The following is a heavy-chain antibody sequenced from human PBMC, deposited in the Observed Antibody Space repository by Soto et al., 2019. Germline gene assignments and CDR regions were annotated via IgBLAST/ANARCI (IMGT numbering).Heavy chain of an antibody. CDR3: VRDLNGSGDY. Sequence: SETMALNWTVSGGSTTSDYWSWIRQPPGKGLEWLGYIFHSLGAKYNPSLGSRGTISLDTSKNQLSLSLRSVTAADTAIYFCVRDLNGSGDYWGQGTLVTVSS. CDR1: GGSTTSDY. J-gene: IGHJ4*02. CDR2: IFHSLGA. D-gene: IGHD3-10*01. V-gene: IGHV4-59*01.